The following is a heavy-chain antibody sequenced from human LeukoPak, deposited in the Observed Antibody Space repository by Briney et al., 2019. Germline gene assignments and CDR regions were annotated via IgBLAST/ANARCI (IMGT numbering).Heavy chain of an antibody. CDR1: GFPFIEYS. CDR2: IGIDSGNT. Sequence: PGGSLGLSCTASGFPFIEYSMNWVRQVPGKGLEWISYIGIDSGNTKYADSVRGRFTISADKAKNSLYLQMNSLRVEGTAVYYCARDHNYAFDNWGQGTLVSVAS. CDR3: ARDHNYAFDN. J-gene: IGHJ4*02. V-gene: IGHV3-48*01. D-gene: IGHD1-1*01.